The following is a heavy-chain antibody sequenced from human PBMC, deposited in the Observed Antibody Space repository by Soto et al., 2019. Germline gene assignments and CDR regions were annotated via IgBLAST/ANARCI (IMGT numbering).Heavy chain of an antibody. D-gene: IGHD5-18*01. CDR1: GYTFTRYG. J-gene: IGHJ4*02. Sequence: QVPLVQSGVEVKKPGASVKVSCKTSGYTFTRYGISWVRQAPGQGLEWMGWLSVFNGNTTYAQKCQGRVTMTIDTSTTTAYMELTSLRADDTAMYYCARYGYNYGPYHDYWGKGTLVTVSS. CDR2: LSVFNGNT. V-gene: IGHV1-18*01. CDR3: ARYGYNYGPYHDY.